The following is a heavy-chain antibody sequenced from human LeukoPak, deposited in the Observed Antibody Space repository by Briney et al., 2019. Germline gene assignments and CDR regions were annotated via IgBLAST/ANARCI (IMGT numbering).Heavy chain of an antibody. D-gene: IGHD2-2*01. CDR1: GGSFSGYY. J-gene: IGHJ4*02. V-gene: IGHV4-34*01. CDR2: INHSGST. CDR3: ARDEGYEGY. Sequence: PSETLSLTCAVYGGSFSGYYWSWIRQPPGKGLEWIGEINHSGSTNYNPSLKSRVTISVDTSKNQFSLKLSSVTAADTAVYYCARDEGYEGYWGQGTLVTVSS.